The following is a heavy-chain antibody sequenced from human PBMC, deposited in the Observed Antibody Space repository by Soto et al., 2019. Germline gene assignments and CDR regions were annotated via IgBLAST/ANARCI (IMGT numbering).Heavy chain of an antibody. CDR3: ARDYGGNSRFDP. Sequence: SETLSLTCTVSGGSISSGGYYWSWIRQHPGKGLEWIGYIYYSGSTYYNPSLKSRVTISVDTSKNQFSLKLSSVTAADTAVYYCARDYGGNSRFDPWGQGTLVTVSS. CDR1: GGSISSGGYY. CDR2: IYYSGST. J-gene: IGHJ5*02. V-gene: IGHV4-31*03. D-gene: IGHD4-17*01.